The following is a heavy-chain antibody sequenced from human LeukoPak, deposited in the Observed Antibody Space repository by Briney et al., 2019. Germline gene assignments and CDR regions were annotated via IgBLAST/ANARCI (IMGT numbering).Heavy chain of an antibody. V-gene: IGHV1-46*01. D-gene: IGHD2-2*01. CDR1: GYTFTSYY. J-gene: IGHJ3*02. CDR3: ARVYCSSTSCRKDDAFDI. CDR2: INPSGGST. Sequence: ASVKVTCKASGYTFTSYYMHWVRQAPGQGLEWMGIINPSGGSTSYAQKFQGRVTMTRDTSTSTVYMELSSLRSEDTAVYYCARVYCSSTSCRKDDAFDIWGQGTMVTVSS.